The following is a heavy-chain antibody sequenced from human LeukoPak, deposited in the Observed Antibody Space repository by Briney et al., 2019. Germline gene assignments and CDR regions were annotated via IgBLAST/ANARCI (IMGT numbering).Heavy chain of an antibody. CDR1: GYTFTGYY. CDR2: INPNSGGT. J-gene: IGHJ4*02. V-gene: IGHV1-2*02. D-gene: IGHD2-15*01. CDR3: ARVALGYCSGGSCYLDDY. Sequence: ASVKISCKASGYTFTGYYMHWVRQAPGQGLEWMGWINPNSGGTNYAQKLQGRVTMTTDTSTSTAYMELRSLRSDDTAVYYCARVALGYCSGGSCYLDDYWGQGTLVTVSS.